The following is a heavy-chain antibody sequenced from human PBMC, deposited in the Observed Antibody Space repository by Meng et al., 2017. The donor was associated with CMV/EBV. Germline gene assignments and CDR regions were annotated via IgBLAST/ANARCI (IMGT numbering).Heavy chain of an antibody. D-gene: IGHD2-2*01. Sequence: SCAASGFTFSSYEMNWFRQAPGKGLEWVSYISSSGSTIYYADSVKGRFTISRDNAKNSLYLQMNSLRAEDTAVYYCARDSKTPDAFDIWGQGTMVTVSS. V-gene: IGHV3-48*03. CDR2: ISSSGSTI. CDR3: ARDSKTPDAFDI. J-gene: IGHJ3*02. CDR1: GFTFSSYE.